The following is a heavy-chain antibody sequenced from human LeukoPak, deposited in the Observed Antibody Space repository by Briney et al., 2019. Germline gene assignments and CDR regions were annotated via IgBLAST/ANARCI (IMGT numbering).Heavy chain of an antibody. V-gene: IGHV4-4*09. Sequence: PSETLSLTCTVSGGSNNSYYWSWIRQPPGKGLEWIGYTHPSGNTNYSPSLKSRVTISIDLSRNQFSLNLSTVTAADTAVYYCARKAPKKGWFDPWGQGTLVTVSS. CDR1: GGSNNSYY. CDR3: ARKAPKKGWFDP. J-gene: IGHJ5*02. CDR2: THPSGNT.